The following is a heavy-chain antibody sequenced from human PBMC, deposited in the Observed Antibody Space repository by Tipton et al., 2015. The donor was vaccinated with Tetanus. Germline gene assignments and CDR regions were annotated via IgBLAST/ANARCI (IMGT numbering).Heavy chain of an antibody. V-gene: IGHV1-2*02. J-gene: IGHJ4*02. CDR1: GYTFTGYY. CDR2: INPNSGGT. D-gene: IGHD3-22*01. CDR3: ARDHYYYDSSGYFDY. Sequence: QVQLVQSGAEVKKPGASVKVSCKASGYTFTGYYMHWVRQAPGQGLEWMGWINPNSGGTNYAQKFQGGVIMTRDTSISTAYMELSRLRSDDTAVYYCARDHYYYDSSGYFDYWGQGTLVTVSS.